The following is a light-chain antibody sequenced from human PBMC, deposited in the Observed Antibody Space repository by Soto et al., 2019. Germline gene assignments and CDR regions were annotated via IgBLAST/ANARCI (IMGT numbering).Light chain of an antibody. Sequence: EIVLTQSPGTLSLSPGERATLSCRASQSVSSSYLAWYQQKPGQAPRLLIYGASSRATGIPARFSGSGSGTDFTLTISRLEPEDFAVYYCQQYGSSPQTFGQGTPLEIK. V-gene: IGKV3-20*01. J-gene: IGKJ2*01. CDR1: QSVSSSY. CDR2: GAS. CDR3: QQYGSSPQT.